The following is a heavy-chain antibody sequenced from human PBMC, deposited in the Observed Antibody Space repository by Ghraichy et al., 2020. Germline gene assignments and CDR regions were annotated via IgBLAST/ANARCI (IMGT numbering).Heavy chain of an antibody. CDR1: GGSISSYY. Sequence: SETLSLTCTVSGGSISSYYWSWIRQPPGKGLEWIGYIYYSGSTNYNPSLKSRVTISVDTSENQFSLKLSSVTAADTAVYYCARHQQYQPHHRVGGFDYWGQGTLVTVSS. D-gene: IGHD2-2*01. V-gene: IGHV4-59*08. CDR2: IYYSGST. J-gene: IGHJ4*02. CDR3: ARHQQYQPHHRVGGFDY.